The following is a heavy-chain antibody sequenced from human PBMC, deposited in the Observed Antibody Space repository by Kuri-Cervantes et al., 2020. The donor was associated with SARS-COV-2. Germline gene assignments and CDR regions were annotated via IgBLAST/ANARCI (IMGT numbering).Heavy chain of an antibody. Sequence: GESLKISCTASGFTFSSHCMSWVRQAPGKGLEWVANIKEDGSEKHYVDSVKGRFTISRDNAKNSLYLQMNSLRAEDTAVFYCVREVTFHYYYYYTDVWGKGTTVTVSS. D-gene: IGHD4-23*01. CDR2: IKEDGSEK. J-gene: IGHJ6*03. CDR1: GFTFSSHC. V-gene: IGHV3-7*01. CDR3: VREVTFHYYYYYTDV.